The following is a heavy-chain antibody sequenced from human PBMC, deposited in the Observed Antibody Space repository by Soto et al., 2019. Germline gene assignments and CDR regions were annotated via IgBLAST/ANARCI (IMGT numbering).Heavy chain of an antibody. V-gene: IGHV3-9*01. CDR2: ISWNSGSI. Sequence: GGSLRLSCAASGFTFDDYAMHWVRQAPGKGLEWVSGISWNSGSIGYADSVKGRFTISRDNAKNSLYLQMNSLRAEDTALYYCATARIAAAGILYFDYWGQGTLVTVSS. CDR1: GFTFDDYA. J-gene: IGHJ4*02. D-gene: IGHD6-13*01. CDR3: ATARIAAAGILYFDY.